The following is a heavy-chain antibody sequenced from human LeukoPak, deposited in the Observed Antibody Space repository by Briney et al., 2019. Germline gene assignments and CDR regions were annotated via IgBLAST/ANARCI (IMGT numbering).Heavy chain of an antibody. CDR3: AASGYSTRWYYYDF. CDR1: GGSISSSSYY. V-gene: IGHV4-39*01. CDR2: IYYSGSS. J-gene: IGHJ4*02. D-gene: IGHD2-8*01. Sequence: SEPLSLTCTVSGGSISSSSYYWGWIRQPPGKGLEWIGSIYYSGSSYYTPSLRSRLTISVDTSKDQFSLKLTSVTAADTAVYYCAASGYSTRWYYYDFWGQGTLVTVSS.